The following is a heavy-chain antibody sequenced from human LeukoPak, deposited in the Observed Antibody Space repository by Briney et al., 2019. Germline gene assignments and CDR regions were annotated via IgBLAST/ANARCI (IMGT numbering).Heavy chain of an antibody. J-gene: IGHJ4*02. V-gene: IGHV1-3*01. Sequence: ASVKVSCKASGYTFTSCAMHWVRQAPGQRLEWMGWINAGNGNTKYSQKFQGRVTITRDTSASTAYMELSSLRSEDTAVYYCAVEGGYDLDYFDYWGQGTLVTVSS. CDR3: AVEGGYDLDYFDY. CDR1: GYTFTSCA. CDR2: INAGNGNT. D-gene: IGHD5-12*01.